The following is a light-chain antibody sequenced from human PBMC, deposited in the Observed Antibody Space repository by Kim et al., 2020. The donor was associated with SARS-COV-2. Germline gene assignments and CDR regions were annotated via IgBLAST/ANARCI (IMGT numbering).Light chain of an antibody. V-gene: IGLV4-60*03. CDR1: SGQGNYF. CDR2: LEGSGTY. CDR3: ETWDSEGV. J-gene: IGLJ2*01. Sequence: SSKLTCPLSSGQGNYFTARHQQQRGKARRFLMKLEGSGTYSRGSGVPGRFSGSSSGADRYLTISSLRSEDEAVYYCETWDSEGVFGGGTQLTVL.